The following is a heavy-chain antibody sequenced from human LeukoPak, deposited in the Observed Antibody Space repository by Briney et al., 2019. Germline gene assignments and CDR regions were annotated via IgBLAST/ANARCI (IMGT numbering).Heavy chain of an antibody. CDR3: ARRSLTTTPYDY. V-gene: IGHV4-59*01. D-gene: IGHD3-22*01. CDR1: GGSISSYY. Sequence: SETLSLTCTVSGGSISSYYWSWIRQPPGKGLEWIGYIYYSGSTNYNPSLKSRVTISVDTSKNQFSLKLSSVTAADTAVYYCARRSLTTTPYDYWGQGTLVTVSS. J-gene: IGHJ4*02. CDR2: IYYSGST.